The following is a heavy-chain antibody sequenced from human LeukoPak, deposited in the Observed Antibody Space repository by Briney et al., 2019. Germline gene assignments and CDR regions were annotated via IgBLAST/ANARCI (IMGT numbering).Heavy chain of an antibody. D-gene: IGHD2-8*02. Sequence: SGGSLRLSCSVSGFTFSSFAMHWVRQAPGKGLQYVSGISSDGGSTYHADSVKDRFTISRDNSRNTLFLQMSSLRAEDTAVYYCVKEFCSGGVCYCFFDYWGQGTLVTVSS. J-gene: IGHJ4*03. CDR2: ISSDGGST. CDR3: VKEFCSGGVCYCFFDY. CDR1: GFTFSSFA. V-gene: IGHV3-64D*06.